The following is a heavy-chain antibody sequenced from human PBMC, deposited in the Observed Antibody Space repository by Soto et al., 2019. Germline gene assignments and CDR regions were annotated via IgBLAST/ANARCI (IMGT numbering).Heavy chain of an antibody. D-gene: IGHD1-26*01. J-gene: IGHJ4*02. CDR3: AKGQKWELPFDY. V-gene: IGHV3-23*01. Sequence: AGGSLRLSCAASGFIFSSYAMSWVRQAPGKGLEWVSTFSGTTSSTYYAASVKGRFTISRDNSKNTLYLQMNSLKAEDTAVYYCAKGQKWELPFDYWGQGALVTVSS. CDR2: FSGTTSST. CDR1: GFIFSSYA.